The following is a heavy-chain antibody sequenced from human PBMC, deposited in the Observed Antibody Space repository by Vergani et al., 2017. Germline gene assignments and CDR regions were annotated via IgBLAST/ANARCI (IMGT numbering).Heavy chain of an antibody. Sequence: EVQLVESGGGLVQPGGSLRLSCAASGFTFSSYWMSWVRQAPGKGLEWVANIKRDGSEKYYVDSVKGRFTISRDNAKNSLYLQMNSLRAEDTAVYYCARDVYPEGIAVAGSIDYGGQGTLVTVSS. CDR3: ARDVYPEGIAVAGSIDY. D-gene: IGHD6-19*01. CDR1: GFTFSSYW. V-gene: IGHV3-7*01. CDR2: IKRDGSEK. J-gene: IGHJ4*02.